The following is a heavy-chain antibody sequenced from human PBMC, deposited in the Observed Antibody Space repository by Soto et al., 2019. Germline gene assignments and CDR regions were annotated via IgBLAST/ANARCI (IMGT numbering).Heavy chain of an antibody. CDR2: IYWDDDK. Sequence: QITLKDSGPTLVKPTQTLTLTCTFSGFSLSTSGVGVGWIRQPPGKALEWLALIYWDDDKRSSPSLKSRLTITKDTAKNQVVLTQTNMDPVDTATYYCATQAARDYDFWSGYLGFDYWGQGTLVTVSS. CDR3: ATQAARDYDFWSGYLGFDY. CDR1: GFSLSTSGVG. J-gene: IGHJ4*02. V-gene: IGHV2-5*02. D-gene: IGHD3-3*01.